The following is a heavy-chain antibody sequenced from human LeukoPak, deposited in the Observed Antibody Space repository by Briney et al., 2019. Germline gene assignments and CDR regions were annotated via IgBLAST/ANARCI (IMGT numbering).Heavy chain of an antibody. D-gene: IGHD6-19*01. CDR3: ARAWGIAVAGHFDY. CDR2: ISGSGGST. J-gene: IGHJ4*02. CDR1: RFTFSSYA. Sequence: GGSLRLSCAASRFTFSSYAMSWVRQAPGKGLEWVSGISGSGGSTYYADSVKGRFTISRDNAKNTLYLQMNSLRAEDTAVYYCARAWGIAVAGHFDYWGQGTLVTVSS. V-gene: IGHV3-23*01.